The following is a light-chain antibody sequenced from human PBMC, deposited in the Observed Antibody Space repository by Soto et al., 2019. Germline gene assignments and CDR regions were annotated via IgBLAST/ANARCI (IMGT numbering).Light chain of an antibody. V-gene: IGKV1-33*01. CDR2: DAS. CDR1: QDIRKY. J-gene: IGKJ5*01. Sequence: IHMPQSPYSLSASVGDRVTITCKANQDIRKYLNWYKQKPGKAPKLLIYDASSLETGVPSRFSGSGSGTDFTLTISSLQPEDFATYYCQQYDNLPLIFGQGTRLEIK. CDR3: QQYDNLPLI.